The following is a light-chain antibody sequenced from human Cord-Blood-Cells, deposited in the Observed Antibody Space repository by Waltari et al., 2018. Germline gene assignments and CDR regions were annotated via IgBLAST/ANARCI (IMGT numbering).Light chain of an antibody. Sequence: QSALTQPASVSGSPGQSLTISCTGTSSAVGGYNYVSWYQQHPGKDPKLMIYEVSNRPSGVSNRFSGSKSGNTASLTISGLQAEDEADYYCSSYTSSSTLVFGGGTKLTVL. J-gene: IGLJ2*01. CDR3: SSYTSSSTLV. V-gene: IGLV2-14*01. CDR1: SSAVGGYNY. CDR2: EVS.